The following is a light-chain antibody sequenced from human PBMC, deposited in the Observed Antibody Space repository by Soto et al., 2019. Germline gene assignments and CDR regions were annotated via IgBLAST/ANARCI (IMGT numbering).Light chain of an antibody. CDR3: HQRSNSPFT. V-gene: IGKV3-11*01. Sequence: EIVLTQSPATLSLSPGERATLTCRASQSVSSYLAWSQQKPGQAPRLLIYDASNRATGVPVRFSGSGSGTAFTLTISSLEPEDFAVYYCHQRSNSPFTFGPGTKVDVK. J-gene: IGKJ3*01. CDR2: DAS. CDR1: QSVSSY.